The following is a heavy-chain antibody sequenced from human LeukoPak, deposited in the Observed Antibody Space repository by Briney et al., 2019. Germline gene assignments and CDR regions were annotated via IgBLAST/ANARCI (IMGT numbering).Heavy chain of an antibody. CDR2: ISSSGSTI. D-gene: IGHD1-26*01. V-gene: IGHV3-48*03. Sequence: GGSLRLSCAASGFTFSSYEMNEVRQAPGKGLEWVSYISSSGSTIYYADSVKGRFTISRDNAKNSLYLQMNSLRAEDTAVYYCARVEWELSHYLDYWGQGTLVTVSS. CDR3: ARVEWELSHYLDY. J-gene: IGHJ4*02. CDR1: GFTFSSYE.